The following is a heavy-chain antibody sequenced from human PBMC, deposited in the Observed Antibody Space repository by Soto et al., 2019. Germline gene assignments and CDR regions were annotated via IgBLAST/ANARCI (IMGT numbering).Heavy chain of an antibody. Sequence: QVQQVQSGAEVKKPGSSVKVSCKASGGSFSNYAVNWVRQAPGQGLEWMGGIIPMFDTTNNAQKFQGRVTITADESTSTAYMELSSLRSADTAVYYCAIGTYSFDSICYDGAFDIWGQGTVVTVSS. CDR1: GGSFSNYA. J-gene: IGHJ3*02. CDR3: AIGTYSFDSICYDGAFDI. D-gene: IGHD2-21*01. CDR2: IIPMFDTT. V-gene: IGHV1-69*01.